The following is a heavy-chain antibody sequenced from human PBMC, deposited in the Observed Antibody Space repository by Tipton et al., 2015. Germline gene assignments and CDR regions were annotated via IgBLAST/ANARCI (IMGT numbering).Heavy chain of an antibody. CDR1: SGSISRSY. V-gene: IGHV4-59*01. J-gene: IGHJ6*02. CDR2: IRYSGST. D-gene: IGHD3-3*01. CDR3: ARESLNTIFGVVLDYGMDV. Sequence: LRLYCTVSSGSISRSYWSWIRQPPGKGLEWIGYIRYSGSTNYNPSLKSRVTISVDTSKNQFSLRLSSVTAADTAVYYCARESLNTIFGVVLDYGMDVLGQGTTVTVSS.